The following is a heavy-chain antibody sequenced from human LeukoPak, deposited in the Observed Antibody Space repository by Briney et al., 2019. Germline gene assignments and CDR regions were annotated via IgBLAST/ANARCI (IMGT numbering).Heavy chain of an antibody. CDR3: AREGQWLPDLFDP. CDR1: GGSISGYY. Sequence: PSETLSLTCTVSGGSISGYYWSWIRQPPGQGLEWIGYIHYSGSTNYNPSLKSRVTISLDMSKNQFSLKLNSVTAADTAVYYCAREGQWLPDLFDPWGQGALVTVSS. CDR2: IHYSGST. J-gene: IGHJ5*02. V-gene: IGHV4-59*01. D-gene: IGHD6-19*01.